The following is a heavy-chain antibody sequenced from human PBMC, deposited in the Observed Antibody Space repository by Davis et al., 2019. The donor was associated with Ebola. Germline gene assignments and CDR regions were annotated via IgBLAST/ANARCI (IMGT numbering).Heavy chain of an antibody. J-gene: IGHJ4*02. CDR3: ARGPGGMTTVVTSVSGFDY. CDR2: IWYDGSNK. D-gene: IGHD4-23*01. Sequence: PGGSLRLSCAASGFTFSSYGMHWVRQAPGKGLEWVAVIWYDGSNKYYADSVKGRFTISRDNSKNTLYLQMNSLRAEDTAVYYCARGPGGMTTVVTSVSGFDYWGQGTLVTVSS. CDR1: GFTFSSYG. V-gene: IGHV3-33*01.